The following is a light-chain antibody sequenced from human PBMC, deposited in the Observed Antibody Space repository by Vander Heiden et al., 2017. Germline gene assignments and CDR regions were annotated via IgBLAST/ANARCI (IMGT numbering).Light chain of an antibody. V-gene: IGKV1-5*01. J-gene: IGKJ4*01. CDR1: QSISSW. CDR3: QHYNSYPLT. Sequence: DIHMTQSPSTLSASVGDRVTITCRASQSISSWLAWYQQKPGKAPKPLIYSASTLQSGVPSRFSGSGSGTEFTLTISSLQPDDFAAYYCQHYNSYPLTFGGGTKVEIK. CDR2: SAS.